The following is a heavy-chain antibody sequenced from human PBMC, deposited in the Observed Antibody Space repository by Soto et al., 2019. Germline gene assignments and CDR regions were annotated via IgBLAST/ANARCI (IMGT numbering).Heavy chain of an antibody. CDR2: VSTSGRST. CDR3: ARVRLEYSNKPYFFDN. J-gene: IGHJ4*02. D-gene: IGHD4-4*01. V-gene: IGHV3-64*04. CDR1: GFIFSEST. Sequence: PGGSLRLSCSASGFIFSESTIYWVRQVPGNGLEAISAVSTSGRSTYYAESVKGRFTISRDNAKDSLYLQMKTLRAEDTGVYYCARVRLEYSNKPYFFDNWGRGTQVTVSS.